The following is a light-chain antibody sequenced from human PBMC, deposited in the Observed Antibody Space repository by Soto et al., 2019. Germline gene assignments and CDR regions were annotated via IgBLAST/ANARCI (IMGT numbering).Light chain of an antibody. CDR3: QKYNSAPTT. J-gene: IGKJ5*01. CDR1: QSVSSW. Sequence: DIQMTQSPSTLSASVGDRVTITCRANQSVSSWLAWYQQKPGKAPKLLIYDASSLESGVPSRFSGSGSGTDFTLTISSLQPEDVATYYCQKYNSAPTTFGQGTRLEIK. CDR2: DAS. V-gene: IGKV1-5*01.